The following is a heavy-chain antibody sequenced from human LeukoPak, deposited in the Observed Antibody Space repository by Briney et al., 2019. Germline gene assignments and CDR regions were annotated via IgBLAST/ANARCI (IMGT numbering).Heavy chain of an antibody. CDR1: GDSISTYY. V-gene: IGHV4-59*01. CDR3: ARDQGYTYGGGYYFDY. D-gene: IGHD5-18*01. J-gene: IGHJ4*02. Sequence: KTSETLSLTCTVSGDSISTYYWTWLRQHPGKGLEWIGYIYYSGSANYNPSLKSRVTISLDTSKSQFSLKLSSVTAADTAVYYCARDQGYTYGGGYYFDYWGQGTLVTVSA. CDR2: IYYSGSA.